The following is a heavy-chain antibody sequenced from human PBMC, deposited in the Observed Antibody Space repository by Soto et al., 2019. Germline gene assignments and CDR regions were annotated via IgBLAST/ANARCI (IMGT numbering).Heavy chain of an antibody. CDR3: ARGSMTAELYFDY. Sequence: SETLSLTCTVSGGSISSSSYYWGWIRQPPGKGLEWIGSIYYSGSTYYNPSLKSRVTISVDTSKNQFSLRLRSVTAADTALYYCARGSMTAELYFDYWGPGILVTVSS. J-gene: IGHJ4*02. D-gene: IGHD6-6*01. CDR1: GGSISSSSYY. V-gene: IGHV4-39*07. CDR2: IYYSGST.